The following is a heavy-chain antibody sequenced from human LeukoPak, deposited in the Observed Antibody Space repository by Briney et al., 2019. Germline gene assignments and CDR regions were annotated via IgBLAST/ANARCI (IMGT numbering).Heavy chain of an antibody. J-gene: IGHJ6*02. Sequence: GGSLRLSCAASGFTFSSYGMNWVGQAPGEGLEGVSYITSSGGAVYYEDSVKGRFTISRGNAKSSLYLQMNSLRAEDTAVYYCARPPSITNPYFGMDVWGQGTTVTVSS. CDR1: GFTFSSYG. CDR3: ARPPSITNPYFGMDV. D-gene: IGHD3-3*01. CDR2: ITSSGGAV. V-gene: IGHV3-48*03.